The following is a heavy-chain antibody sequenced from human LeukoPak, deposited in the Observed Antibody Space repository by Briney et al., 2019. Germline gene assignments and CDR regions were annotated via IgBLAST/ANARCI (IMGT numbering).Heavy chain of an antibody. Sequence: SGGSLRLSCAASGFTFRNYWMHWVRQAPGKGLVWVSRVKGDGSFTDYADSVKGRFTISRDNAKNTLYLQMYSLRAEDRAAYYCVRDGDDYNFDYWGQGSLVTVSS. V-gene: IGHV3-74*01. CDR1: GFTFRNYW. J-gene: IGHJ4*02. CDR3: VRDGDDYNFDY. D-gene: IGHD5-24*01. CDR2: VKGDGSFT.